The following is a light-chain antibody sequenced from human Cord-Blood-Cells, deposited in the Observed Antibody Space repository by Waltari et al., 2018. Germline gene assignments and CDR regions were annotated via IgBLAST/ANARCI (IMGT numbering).Light chain of an antibody. J-gene: IGKJ1*01. CDR2: GAS. CDR1: QSVSSN. Sequence: DIVMTQSPATLSASPGERATLSCRASQSVSSNLAWYQQKPGQAPRLLIYGASTRATGIPARFSGSGSGTEFTLTISSLQSEDFAVYYCQQYNNWPPWTFGQGTKVEIK. CDR3: QQYNNWPPWT. V-gene: IGKV3-15*01.